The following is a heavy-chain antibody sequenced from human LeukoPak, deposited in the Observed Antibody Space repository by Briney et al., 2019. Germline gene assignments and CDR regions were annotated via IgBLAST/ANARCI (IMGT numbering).Heavy chain of an antibody. J-gene: IGHJ4*02. CDR3: ARLLGDRTIYDY. V-gene: IGHV3-7*01. Sequence: GGSLRLSCAVSGFTFSSYWMNWVRQAPGKGLEWVANIKEDGTEKYYVESVKGRFTISRDNAMNSFFLQMNNLRVEDTAVYYCARLLGDRTIYDYWGQGTLVTVSS. CDR2: IKEDGTEK. D-gene: IGHD2-21*01. CDR1: GFTFSSYW.